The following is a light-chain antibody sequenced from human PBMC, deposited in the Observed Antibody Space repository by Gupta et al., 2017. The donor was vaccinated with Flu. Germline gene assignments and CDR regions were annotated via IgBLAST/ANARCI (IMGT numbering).Light chain of an antibody. Sequence: QSALTQPASVAGSPGQSITISCTGTSRDVGGYNYVSWYQQHPGKAPKLMIYEVRNRPSGASNRFSASKSGTTASLTIAGRQAEDEDDYYCSADTSSSSVFGGGTKLTVL. CDR1: SRDVGGYNY. V-gene: IGLV2-14*01. CDR3: SADTSSSSV. J-gene: IGLJ2*01. CDR2: EVR.